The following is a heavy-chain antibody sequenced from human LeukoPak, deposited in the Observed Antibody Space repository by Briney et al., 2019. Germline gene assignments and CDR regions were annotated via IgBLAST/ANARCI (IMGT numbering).Heavy chain of an antibody. D-gene: IGHD3-22*01. CDR2: ISYDGSDK. CDR1: GFTLSSYL. CDR3: ARGDDTSGYFYCYFDY. Sequence: GGSLRLSCAASGFTLSSYLMHWVRQAPGKGLEWVAVISYDGSDKYYADSVKGRFTISRDNSKKTLYLQMNSLRAEDTAVYYCARGDDTSGYFYCYFDYWGQGTLVTVSS. J-gene: IGHJ4*02. V-gene: IGHV3-30-3*01.